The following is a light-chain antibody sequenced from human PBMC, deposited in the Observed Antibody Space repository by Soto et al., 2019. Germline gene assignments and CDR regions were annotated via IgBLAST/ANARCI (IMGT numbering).Light chain of an antibody. V-gene: IGKV3-15*01. CDR3: QQYDNWWT. CDR1: QSVTSN. CDR2: GAS. Sequence: EIVMTQSPPTLSVSPGERTTLSCRASQSVTSNLAWYQKKPGQAPRLLIYGASTRATGIPARFSGSGSGTDFTLTISSLQSEDFAVYYCQQYDNWWTFGQGTRVEIK. J-gene: IGKJ1*01.